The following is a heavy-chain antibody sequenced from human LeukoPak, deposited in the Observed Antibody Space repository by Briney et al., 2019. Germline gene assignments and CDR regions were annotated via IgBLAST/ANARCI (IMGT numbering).Heavy chain of an antibody. D-gene: IGHD3-22*01. CDR2: IYSGGSS. CDR1: GGSISSSSYY. V-gene: IGHV4-39*07. J-gene: IGHJ2*01. CDR3: AKTYYYDSSGYYLYWYFDL. Sequence: SETLSLTCTVSGGSISSSSYYWGWIRQPPGKELEWIGSIYSGGSSYYNPSLKSRVTISVDTSNNQFSLKVNSVTAADTAVYYCAKTYYYDSSGYYLYWYFDLWGRGTLVTVSS.